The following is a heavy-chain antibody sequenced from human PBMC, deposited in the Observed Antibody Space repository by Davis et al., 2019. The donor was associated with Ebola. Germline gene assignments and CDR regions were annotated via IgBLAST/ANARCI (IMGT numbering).Heavy chain of an antibody. V-gene: IGHV3-9*01. CDR2: ISWNSGSI. Sequence: GGSLRLSCAASGFTFDDYAMHWVRQAPGKGLEWVSGISWNSGSIGYADSVKGRFTISRDNAKNSLYLQMNSLRAEDTALYYCAKDREWGYYYGMDVWGQGTTVTVSS. CDR3: AKDREWGYYYGMDV. CDR1: GFTFDDYA. J-gene: IGHJ6*02. D-gene: IGHD2-8*01.